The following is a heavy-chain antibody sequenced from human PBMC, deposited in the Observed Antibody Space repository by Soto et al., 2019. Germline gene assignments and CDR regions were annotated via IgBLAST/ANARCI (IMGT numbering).Heavy chain of an antibody. CDR3: ARDRGDYWSGYYYGMDV. D-gene: IGHD3-3*01. V-gene: IGHV3-48*03. CDR2: ISISGNTI. Sequence: GSLRLSCAASGFTFSSYEMNWVRQAPGKGLELIAYISISGNTIYYSDSVKGRFTSSRDNAKDSVFLQMNSLRVEDTAVYYCARDRGDYWSGYYYGMDVWGQGTTVTVSS. CDR1: GFTFSSYE. J-gene: IGHJ6*02.